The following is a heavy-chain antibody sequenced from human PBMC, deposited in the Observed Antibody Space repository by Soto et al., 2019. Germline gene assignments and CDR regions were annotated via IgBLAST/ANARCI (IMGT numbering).Heavy chain of an antibody. J-gene: IGHJ4*02. CDR3: ATTGPY. CDR1: GFTFSNYW. CDR2: ILSSSGSI. V-gene: IGHV3-21*01. Sequence: LRLSCAASGFTFSNYWMSWFRQAPGKGLEWVSFILSSSGSIYYADSVKGRFTISRDNSKNTVSLQMNSLRDEDSAAYYCATTGPYWGQGTLVTVSS.